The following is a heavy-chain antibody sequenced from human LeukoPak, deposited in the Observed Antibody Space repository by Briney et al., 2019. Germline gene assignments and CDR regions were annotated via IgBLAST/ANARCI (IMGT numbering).Heavy chain of an antibody. V-gene: IGHV4-59*01. CDR3: ARGDATAMVDR. Sequence: PSETLSLTCIVSGGSISGYHWGWIRQAPGKGLEYIGSIHHSGGSSYHPSLKSRATISVDTTKNMLSLKLTSVTAADMAVYFCARGDATAMVDRWGQGTLVTVSS. D-gene: IGHD5-18*01. J-gene: IGHJ4*02. CDR2: IHHSGGS. CDR1: GGSISGYH.